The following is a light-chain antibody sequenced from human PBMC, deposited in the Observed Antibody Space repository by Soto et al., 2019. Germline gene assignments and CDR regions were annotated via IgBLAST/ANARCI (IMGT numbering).Light chain of an antibody. Sequence: EILLTQSPGTLSLSPGERATLSCMASQGLNRRYLAWFQQKPGQAPRRLIYGASTRATGIPDRFSGSGSGTDFTLTISRLEPEDFAVYYCQQYGSSPTFGEGTRLEIK. CDR1: QGLNRRY. J-gene: IGKJ5*01. V-gene: IGKV3-20*01. CDR2: GAS. CDR3: QQYGSSPT.